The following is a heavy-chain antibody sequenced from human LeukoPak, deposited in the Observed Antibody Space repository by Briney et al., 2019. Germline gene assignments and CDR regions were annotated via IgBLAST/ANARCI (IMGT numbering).Heavy chain of an antibody. V-gene: IGHV5-51*01. CDR3: ARLDSGGYYYAYY. CDR1: GYLFTRYW. J-gene: IGHJ4*02. Sequence: GESLKISCQGSGYLFTRYWIGWVRQMPGKGLEWMGIIYPGDSDARYSPSFQGQVTISAGKSISTAYLQWSSLRASDTAMYYCARLDSGGYYYAYYWGQGTLVTVSS. CDR2: IYPGDSDA. D-gene: IGHD3-22*01.